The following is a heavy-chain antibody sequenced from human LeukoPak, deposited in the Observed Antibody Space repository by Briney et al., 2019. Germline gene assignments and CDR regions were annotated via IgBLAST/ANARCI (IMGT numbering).Heavy chain of an antibody. Sequence: SVKVSCKASGYTFNKYAINWVRQAPGQGLEWMGGIIPIFGTANYAQKFQGRVTITTDESTSTAYMELSSLRSEDTAVCYCARGLSSGWYGTFGYWGQGTLVTVSS. V-gene: IGHV1-69*05. CDR3: ARGLSSGWYGTFGY. CDR2: IIPIFGTA. J-gene: IGHJ4*02. D-gene: IGHD6-19*01. CDR1: GYTFNKYA.